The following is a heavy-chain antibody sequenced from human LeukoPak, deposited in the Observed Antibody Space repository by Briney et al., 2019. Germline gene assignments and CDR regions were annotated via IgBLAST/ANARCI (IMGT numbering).Heavy chain of an antibody. CDR2: IYSGGST. CDR1: GFTVSSNY. Sequence: PGGSLRLSCAASGFTVSSNYMSWVRQAPGKGLEWVSVIYSGGSTYYADSVKGRFTISRDNSKNTLYLQMNSLRAEDTAVYYCARGGGIAAVGLIDYWGQGTLVTVSS. D-gene: IGHD6-13*01. J-gene: IGHJ4*02. CDR3: ARGGGIAAVGLIDY. V-gene: IGHV3-53*01.